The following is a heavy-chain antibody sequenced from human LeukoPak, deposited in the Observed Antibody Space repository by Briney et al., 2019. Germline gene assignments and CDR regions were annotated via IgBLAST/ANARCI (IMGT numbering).Heavy chain of an antibody. V-gene: IGHV3-23*01. Sequence: RTGGSLRLSCAASGFTFSSSAMSWVRQAPGKGLEWVSAISNNGGYTYYADSVQGRFTISRDNSKSTLCLQTDSLRAEDTAVYYCAKQLGYCSDGSCYFPYWGQGTLVTVSS. CDR1: GFTFSSSA. CDR2: ISNNGGYT. J-gene: IGHJ4*02. D-gene: IGHD2-15*01. CDR3: AKQLGYCSDGSCYFPY.